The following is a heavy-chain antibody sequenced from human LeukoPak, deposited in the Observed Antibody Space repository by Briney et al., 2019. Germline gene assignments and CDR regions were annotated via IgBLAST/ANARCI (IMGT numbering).Heavy chain of an antibody. CDR1: GFTFSSYW. CDR3: AREGSVYYYGSGRYYIRPPWGRYYYGMDV. Sequence: GGSLRLSCAASGFTFSSYWMSWVRQAPGKGLEWVANIKQDGSEKYYVDSVKGRFTISRDNAKNSLYLQMNSLRAEDTAVYYYAREGSVYYYGSGRYYIRPPWGRYYYGMDVRGTGTTVTVSS. CDR2: IKQDGSEK. D-gene: IGHD3-10*01. J-gene: IGHJ6*04. V-gene: IGHV3-7*03.